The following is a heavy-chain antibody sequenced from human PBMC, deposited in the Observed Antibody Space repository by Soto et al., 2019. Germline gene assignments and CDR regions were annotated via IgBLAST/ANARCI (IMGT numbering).Heavy chain of an antibody. CDR2: IIPIFGTA. CDR1: GGTFSSYA. J-gene: IGHJ4*02. D-gene: IGHD3-22*01. CDR3: ARDLYPNRGSSGYYPHY. Sequence: QVQLVQSGAEVKKPGSSVKVSCKASGGTFSSYAISWVRQAPGQGLEWMGGIIPIFGTANYAQKFQGRVTITADESTSTAYMELSSLRSEDTALYYCARDLYPNRGSSGYYPHYWGQGTLVTVSS. V-gene: IGHV1-69*12.